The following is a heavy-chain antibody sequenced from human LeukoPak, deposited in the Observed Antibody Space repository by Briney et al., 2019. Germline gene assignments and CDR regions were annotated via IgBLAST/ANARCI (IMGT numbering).Heavy chain of an antibody. V-gene: IGHV4-4*02. Sequence: SETLSLTCAVSGGSISSSNWWSWVRQPPGKGLEWIGEINHSGSTNYNPSLKSRVTISVDTSKNQFSLKLSSVTAADTAVYYCARGQQQLALTVYYYGMDVWGQGTTVTVSS. D-gene: IGHD6-13*01. CDR2: INHSGST. CDR3: ARGQQQLALTVYYYGMDV. J-gene: IGHJ6*02. CDR1: GGSISSSNW.